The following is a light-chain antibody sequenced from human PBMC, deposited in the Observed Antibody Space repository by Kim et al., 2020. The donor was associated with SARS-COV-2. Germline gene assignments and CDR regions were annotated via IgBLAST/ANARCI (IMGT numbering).Light chain of an antibody. CDR2: QDT. J-gene: IGLJ2*01. Sequence: VSVAPGQTASFTCSEDKLGDKYASWYQQKPGQSPVLVIYQDTKRPSGIPERFSDSNSGNTATLTVSGNQDMDEADYYGQAWDSSVVFGGGTQLTVL. CDR3: QAWDSSVV. V-gene: IGLV3-1*01. CDR1: KLGDKY.